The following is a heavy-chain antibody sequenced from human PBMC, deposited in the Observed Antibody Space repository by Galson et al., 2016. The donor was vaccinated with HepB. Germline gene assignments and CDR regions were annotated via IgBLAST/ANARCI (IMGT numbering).Heavy chain of an antibody. D-gene: IGHD1-26*01. J-gene: IGHJ4*02. V-gene: IGHV3-23*01. CDR1: GFTFNNYG. Sequence: SLRLSCAASGFTFNNYGMSWVRQGPGKGLEWVSLITGSGGNTYYADSVKGRFTISRDNSKNTLYLQMNKLRAGDTAVYYCAKPLLFSGSHFFEYWGQGTLVTVSS. CDR2: ITGSGGNT. CDR3: AKPLLFSGSHFFEY.